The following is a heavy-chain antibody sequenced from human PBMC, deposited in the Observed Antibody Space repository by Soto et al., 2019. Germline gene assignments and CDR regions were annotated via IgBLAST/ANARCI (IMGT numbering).Heavy chain of an antibody. J-gene: IGHJ6*02. Sequence: PSETLSLTCTVSGASISTQSWNWIRQAPGKGLEWIGYLYYSGTTNYNPSLKSRVTISADTSKNQVSLKLSPVTAADTAVYYCARVYSSRWYYYGMDVWGQGTTVTVSS. CDR2: LYYSGTT. CDR3: ARVYSSRWYYYGMDV. D-gene: IGHD6-13*01. V-gene: IGHV4-59*11. CDR1: GASISTQS.